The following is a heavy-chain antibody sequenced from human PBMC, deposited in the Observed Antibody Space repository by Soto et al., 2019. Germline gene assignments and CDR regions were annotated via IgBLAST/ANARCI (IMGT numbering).Heavy chain of an antibody. CDR1: GFTFSTYS. V-gene: IGHV3-48*02. Sequence: EVQLVESGGGLVHPGGSLRLSCVASGFTFSTYSMNWVRQAPGKGLEWISYISSSSSTTYADSVKGRFTISRDNAKNSLYLQMNSLRDEDTAVYYCARTIWSGYFQADYWGQGTLVTVSS. CDR3: ARTIWSGYFQADY. D-gene: IGHD3-3*01. J-gene: IGHJ4*02. CDR2: ISSSSST.